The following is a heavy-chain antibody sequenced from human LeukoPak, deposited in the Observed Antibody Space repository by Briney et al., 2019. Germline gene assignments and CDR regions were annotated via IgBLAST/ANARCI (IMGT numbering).Heavy chain of an antibody. V-gene: IGHV1-2*02. Sequence: ASVKVSCKASGYTFTGYYIHWVRQAPGQGLEWMGWIYPYSGDTNYEQNFQGRVTMTGDTSISTAYMELSSLKSDDTAVYYCARDRNSGSSLDIWGQGTMLTVSS. D-gene: IGHD6-6*01. CDR2: IYPYSGDT. J-gene: IGHJ3*02. CDR3: ARDRNSGSSLDI. CDR1: GYTFTGYY.